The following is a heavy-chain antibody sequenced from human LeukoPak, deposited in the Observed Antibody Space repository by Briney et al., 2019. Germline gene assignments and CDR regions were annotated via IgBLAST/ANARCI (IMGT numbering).Heavy chain of an antibody. Sequence: SVKVSCKASGYTFTSYDINWVRQATGQGLEWIGWIVVGSGNTNYAQKFQERVTITRDMSTSTAYMELSSLRSEDTAVYYCAAEDYGDRYYFDYWGQGTLVTVSS. CDR2: IVVGSGNT. J-gene: IGHJ4*02. V-gene: IGHV1-58*02. D-gene: IGHD4-17*01. CDR1: GYTFTSYD. CDR3: AAEDYGDRYYFDY.